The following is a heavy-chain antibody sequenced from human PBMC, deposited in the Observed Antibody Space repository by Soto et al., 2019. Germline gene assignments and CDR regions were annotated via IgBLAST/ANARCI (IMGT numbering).Heavy chain of an antibody. V-gene: IGHV4-34*01. J-gene: IGHJ4*02. CDR3: ARGYSRQIDY. D-gene: IGHD2-21*01. CDR2: INHSGST. Sequence: PSETLSLTCAVYGGSFSGYYWSWIRQPPGKGLEWIGEINHSGSTNYNPSLKSRVTISVDTSKNQFSLKLSSVTAADTAVYYCARGYSRQIDYWGQGTLVTVSS. CDR1: GGSFSGYY.